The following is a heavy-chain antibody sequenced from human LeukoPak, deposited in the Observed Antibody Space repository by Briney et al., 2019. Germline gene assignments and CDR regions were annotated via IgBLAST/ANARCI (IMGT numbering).Heavy chain of an antibody. Sequence: TSETLSLTCAVSGDSIRSSSWWSWVRQPPGKGLEWIGEIHHTGSTNYNPSLKSRVTISVDTSKNQFSLKLRSVTAADTAVYYCARHVVRGWYDYWGQGTLVTVS. J-gene: IGHJ4*02. V-gene: IGHV4-4*02. CDR2: IHHTGST. CDR3: ARHVVRGWYDY. D-gene: IGHD6-19*01. CDR1: GDSIRSSSW.